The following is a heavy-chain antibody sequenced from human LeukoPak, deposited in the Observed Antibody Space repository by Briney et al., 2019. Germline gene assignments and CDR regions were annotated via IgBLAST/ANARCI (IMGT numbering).Heavy chain of an antibody. D-gene: IGHD3-10*01. V-gene: IGHV3-11*04. CDR3: ARVGMVRGVISY. Sequence: GGSLRLSCAASGFTFSDYYMSWIRQAPGKGLEWVSYISISGSTITYADSVKGRFTISRDNANNSQYLQMNSLRGEDTAGYYCARVGMVRGVISYWGQGTLVTVSS. CDR2: ISISGSTI. CDR1: GFTFSDYY. J-gene: IGHJ4*02.